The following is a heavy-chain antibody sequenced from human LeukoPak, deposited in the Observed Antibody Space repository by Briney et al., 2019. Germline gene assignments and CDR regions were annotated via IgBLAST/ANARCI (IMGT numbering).Heavy chain of an antibody. CDR3: ARYPSSYSSACDY. CDR2: INPNSGGT. J-gene: IGHJ4*02. Sequence: ASVKVSCKASGYTFTGYYMHWVRQAPGQGLEWMGWINPNSGGTNYAQKFQGRVTMTRDTSISTAYMELSRLRSDDTAVYYCARYPSSYSSACDYWGQGTLVTVSS. V-gene: IGHV1-2*02. CDR1: GYTFTGYY. D-gene: IGHD6-19*01.